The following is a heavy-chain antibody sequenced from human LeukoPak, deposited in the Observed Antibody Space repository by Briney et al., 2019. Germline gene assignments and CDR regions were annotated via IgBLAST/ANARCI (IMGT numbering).Heavy chain of an antibody. J-gene: IGHJ4*02. CDR1: GYTFTDYY. CDR2: INPNDGDT. Sequence: ASVKVSCKASGYTFTDYYMHWVRQAPGQGFEWMGWINPNDGDTNYAQKFQGRVTMTRDASISTAHMEVSRLRSDDTAVYYCARANFLYCSSTTCLFDYWGQGTLVTVSS. V-gene: IGHV1-2*02. CDR3: ARANFLYCSSTTCLFDY. D-gene: IGHD2-2*01.